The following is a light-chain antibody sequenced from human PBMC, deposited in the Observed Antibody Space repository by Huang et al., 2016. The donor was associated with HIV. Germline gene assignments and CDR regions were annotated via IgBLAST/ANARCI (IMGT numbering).Light chain of an antibody. CDR1: QSVSSN. V-gene: IGKV3-15*01. J-gene: IGKJ1*01. CDR2: GAT. CDR3: QQYNNWPRT. Sequence: EIVMTQSPATLSVSPGESATLSCRAGQSVSSNLAWYQQKPGQAPGLLIYGATTRATGIPARFSGSGSGTEFTLTISSLQPEDFAVYYCQQYNNWPRTFGQGTTVDIK.